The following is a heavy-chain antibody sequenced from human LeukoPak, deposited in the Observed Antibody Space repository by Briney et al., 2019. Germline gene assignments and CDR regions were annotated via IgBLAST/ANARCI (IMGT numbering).Heavy chain of an antibody. J-gene: IGHJ3*02. V-gene: IGHV1-2*02. Sequence: ASVKVSCKASGYTFTGYYMHWVRQAPGQGLEWMGWINPNSGGTNYAQKFQGRVTMTRDTSISTAYMELSRLRSDDTAVYYCARGLTSHLGYCSSTSCLRAFDIWGQGTMVTVSS. D-gene: IGHD2-2*01. CDR3: ARGLTSHLGYCSSTSCLRAFDI. CDR1: GYTFTGYY. CDR2: INPNSGGT.